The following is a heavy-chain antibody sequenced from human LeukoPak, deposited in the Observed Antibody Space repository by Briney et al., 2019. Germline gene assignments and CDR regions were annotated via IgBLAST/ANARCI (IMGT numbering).Heavy chain of an antibody. V-gene: IGHV3-21*01. Sequence: PGGSLRLSCAASGFTFSSYSMTWVRQAPGKGLEWVSSISSSSSYIYYADSVKGRFTISRDNAKNSLYLQMNSLRAEDTAVYYCARDSAMVGHPFDYWGQGTLVTVSS. CDR3: ARDSAMVGHPFDY. CDR1: GFTFSSYS. CDR2: ISSSSSYI. J-gene: IGHJ4*02. D-gene: IGHD2-15*01.